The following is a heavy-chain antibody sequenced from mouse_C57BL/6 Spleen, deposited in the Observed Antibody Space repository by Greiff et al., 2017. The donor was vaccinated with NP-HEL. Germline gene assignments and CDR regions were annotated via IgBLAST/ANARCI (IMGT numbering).Heavy chain of an antibody. J-gene: IGHJ3*01. CDR3: ARRGWLRRGFAY. Sequence: QVQLKQPGTELVKPGASVKLSCKASGYTFTSYWMHWVKQRPGQGLEWIGNINPSNGGTNYNEKFKSKATLTVDKSSSTAYMQLSSLTAEDSAVYYCARRGWLRRGFAYWGQGTLVTVSA. D-gene: IGHD2-2*01. CDR2: INPSNGGT. CDR1: GYTFTSYW. V-gene: IGHV1-53*01.